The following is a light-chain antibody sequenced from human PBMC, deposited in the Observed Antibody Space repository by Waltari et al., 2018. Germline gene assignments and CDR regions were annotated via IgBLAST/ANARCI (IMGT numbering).Light chain of an antibody. CDR1: IFGNKY. V-gene: IGLV3-1*01. J-gene: IGLJ3*02. Sequence: SYELTQPPSVSVSPGQTASITCSGDIFGNKYASWYQQKPGQSPLLFIYQDTKRPSEIPERFSGSKSANAATLTITGTQAMDEADYYCQALGTGAWVFGGGTKLTVL. CDR2: QDT. CDR3: QALGTGAWV.